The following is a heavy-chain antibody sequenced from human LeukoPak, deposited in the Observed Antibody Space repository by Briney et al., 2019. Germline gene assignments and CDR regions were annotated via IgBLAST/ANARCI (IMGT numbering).Heavy chain of an antibody. Sequence: GRSLRLSCAASGFTFSSYGMLWVRQAPGKGLEWVSVISKDGSEKYYADSVKGRFTISRDNSRNTVYLQMNSLRIEDTAVYYCAKRAYGDSEVDYWGQGTLVTVSS. CDR2: ISKDGSEK. J-gene: IGHJ4*02. CDR1: GFTFSSYG. D-gene: IGHD4-17*01. V-gene: IGHV3-30*18. CDR3: AKRAYGDSEVDY.